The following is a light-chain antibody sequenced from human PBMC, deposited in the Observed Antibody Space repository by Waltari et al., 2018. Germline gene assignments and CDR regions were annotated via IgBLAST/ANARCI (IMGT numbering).Light chain of an antibody. Sequence: DIVMTQSPLTFTLGGPAAIPCRSSQSLLQSNGHDYLDWYLQRPGQSPQLLIFLGSRRASGVSDRFSASGSGTDFSLKISRVEAEDVGVYYCMQALQTPDFGQGTKLEIK. J-gene: IGKJ2*01. CDR2: LGS. CDR1: QSLLQSNGHDY. V-gene: IGKV2-28*01. CDR3: MQALQTPD.